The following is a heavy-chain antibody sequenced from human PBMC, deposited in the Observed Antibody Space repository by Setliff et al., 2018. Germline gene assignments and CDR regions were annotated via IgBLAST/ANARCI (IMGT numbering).Heavy chain of an antibody. CDR1: GYTFTSYG. J-gene: IGHJ4*02. CDR3: ARAPSVELVTIRTNSWFTY. CDR2: ISVYNGGT. Sequence: ASVKVSCKASGYTFTSYGISWVRQAPGQGLEWVGWISVYNGGTNYAQKFQGRVTLTTDTSTSTAYMELRSLTSDDSAFYYCARAPSVELVTIRTNSWFTYWGQGTQVTVSS. V-gene: IGHV1-18*01. D-gene: IGHD5-18*01.